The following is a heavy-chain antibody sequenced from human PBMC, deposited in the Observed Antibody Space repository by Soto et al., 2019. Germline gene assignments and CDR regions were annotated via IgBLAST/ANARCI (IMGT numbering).Heavy chain of an antibody. J-gene: IGHJ6*02. D-gene: IGHD1-1*01. CDR1: GGTFSSYA. Sequence: GASVKVSCKASGGTFSSYAISWVRQAPGQGLEWMGGIIPIFGTANYAQKFQGRVTITADESTSTAYMELSSLRSEDTAVYYCATSGGTNYYYYYGMDVWGQGTTVTVSS. V-gene: IGHV1-69*13. CDR3: ATSGGTNYYYYYGMDV. CDR2: IIPIFGTA.